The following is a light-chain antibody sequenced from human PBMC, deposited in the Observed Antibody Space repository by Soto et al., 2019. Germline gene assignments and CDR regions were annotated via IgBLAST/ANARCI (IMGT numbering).Light chain of an antibody. CDR1: QSVGSNY. V-gene: IGKV3-20*01. Sequence: EIVLTQSPGTLSLSPGDRATLSCRASQSVGSNYLAWYQQKPGQAPRLLIYAASSRAPGIPAKFSGSGSGTDFTLTISRLDPEDFAVYHCQQYGGSPWTFGQGIKVEIK. J-gene: IGKJ1*01. CDR2: AAS. CDR3: QQYGGSPWT.